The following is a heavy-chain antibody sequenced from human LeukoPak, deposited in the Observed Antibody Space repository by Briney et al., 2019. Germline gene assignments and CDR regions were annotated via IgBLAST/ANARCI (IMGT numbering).Heavy chain of an antibody. CDR2: ISYDGSNK. J-gene: IGHJ6*03. CDR3: AKGGGAAARLWNYYMDV. Sequence: GGSLRLSCAASGFTFSSYAMHWVRQAPGKGLEWVAVISYDGSNKYYADSVKGRFTISRDNSKNTLYLQMNSLRAEDTAVYYCAKGGGAAARLWNYYMDVWGKGTTVTVSS. V-gene: IGHV3-30*04. D-gene: IGHD6-13*01. CDR1: GFTFSSYA.